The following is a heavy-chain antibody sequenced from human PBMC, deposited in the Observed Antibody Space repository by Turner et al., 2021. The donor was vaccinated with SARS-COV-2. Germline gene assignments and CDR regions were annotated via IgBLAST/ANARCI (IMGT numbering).Heavy chain of an antibody. V-gene: IGHV3-30*18. D-gene: IGHD3-10*01. CDR2: ISYDGSNK. J-gene: IGHJ4*02. CDR3: AKQISYYGSGSLYYFDY. CDR1: GFTFSSYG. Sequence: QEQLVESGGGVVQTGRSLGLSWAASGFTFSSYGMPWVRQAPGKGLEWVAVISYDGSNKHYADSVKGRFTISRDNSENTLYLQMNSLRVEDTAVYYCAKQISYYGSGSLYYFDYWGQGTLVTVSS.